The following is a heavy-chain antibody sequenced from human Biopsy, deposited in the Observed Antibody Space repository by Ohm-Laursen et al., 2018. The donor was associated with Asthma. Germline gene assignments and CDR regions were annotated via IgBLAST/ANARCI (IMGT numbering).Heavy chain of an antibody. CDR3: ARKAGSCISRACYSLDF. CDR2: ISSVFGTT. V-gene: IGHV1-69*01. Sequence: SSVKVSCKSLGGTFNTYVIGWVRQAPGQGLEWMGGISSVFGTTTYPQKFQDRVTITADDSTSTVYMELSSLRSEDTAVYYCARKAGSCISRACYSLDFWGQGTLVTVSS. D-gene: IGHD2-15*01. CDR1: GGTFNTYV. J-gene: IGHJ4*02.